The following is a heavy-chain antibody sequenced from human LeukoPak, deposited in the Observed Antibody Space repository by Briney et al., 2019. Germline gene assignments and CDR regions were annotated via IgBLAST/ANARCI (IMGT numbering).Heavy chain of an antibody. CDR2: IIPILGIA. J-gene: IGHJ6*02. D-gene: IGHD5-18*01. CDR3: AREGGAKNTAMVWNYYYGMDV. Sequence: GAPVKVSCKASGGTFSSYAISWVRQAPGQGLEWMGRIIPILGIANYAQKFQGRVTITADKSTSTAYMELSSLRSEDTAVYYCAREGGAKNTAMVWNYYYGMDVWGQGTTVTVSS. V-gene: IGHV1-69*04. CDR1: GGTFSSYA.